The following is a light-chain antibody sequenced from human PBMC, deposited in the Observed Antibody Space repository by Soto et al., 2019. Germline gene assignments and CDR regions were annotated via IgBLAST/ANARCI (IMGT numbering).Light chain of an antibody. CDR1: SSNIGAGFD. J-gene: IGLJ1*01. CDR2: SNT. Sequence: QSVLTQPPSVSGAPGQTVTISCTGSSSNIGAGFDVHWYQQVPGTAPKLVLYSNTARPSGVPDRFSGSRSGSSGSLAITGLQPEDEADYYCSAYTVSRTYVFGTGTKLTVL. V-gene: IGLV1-40*01. CDR3: SAYTVSRTYV.